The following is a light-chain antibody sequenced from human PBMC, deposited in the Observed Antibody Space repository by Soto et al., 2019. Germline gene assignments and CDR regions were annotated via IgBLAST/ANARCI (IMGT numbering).Light chain of an antibody. CDR3: QHYNSYSEA. CDR1: QTISSW. J-gene: IGKJ1*01. Sequence: DIQMTQSPSTLSGSVVDRVTITCRASQTISSWSAWYQQKPGKAPKLLSYKASTLKSGVPSRFSGSGSGTEFTLTICSLQPDDFATYYCQHYNSYSEAFVQGTKVELK. V-gene: IGKV1-5*03. CDR2: KAS.